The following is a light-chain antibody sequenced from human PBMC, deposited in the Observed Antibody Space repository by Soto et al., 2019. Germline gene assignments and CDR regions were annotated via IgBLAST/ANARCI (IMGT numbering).Light chain of an antibody. Sequence: IVMTQSPATLSVSPGERATLSCRASQSVSSNLAWYQQKPGQAPRLLIYGPSTRATGIPARFSGSGSGTEFTLTISSLQSEDFGVYYCQQHNNWPETFGQGTKV. CDR2: GPS. J-gene: IGKJ1*01. CDR1: QSVSSN. V-gene: IGKV3-15*01. CDR3: QQHNNWPET.